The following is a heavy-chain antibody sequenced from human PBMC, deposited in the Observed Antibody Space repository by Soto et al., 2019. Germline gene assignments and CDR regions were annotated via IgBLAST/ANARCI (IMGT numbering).Heavy chain of an antibody. CDR2: ISGSGGRT. CDR1: GFTFSSYA. J-gene: IGHJ4*02. CDR3: AKKSPRYCGGDCYPKY. V-gene: IGHV3-23*01. Sequence: EVQLLESGGGLVQPGGSLRLSCAASGFTFSSYAMSWVRQAPWKGLEWVSAISGSGGRTYYADSVKGRFTISRDNSKNTLYLQMNSLRAEDTAVYYCAKKSPRYCGGDCYPKYWGQGTLVTVSS. D-gene: IGHD2-21*02.